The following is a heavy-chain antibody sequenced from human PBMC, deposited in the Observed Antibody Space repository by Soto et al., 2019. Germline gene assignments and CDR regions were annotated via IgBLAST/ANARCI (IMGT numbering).Heavy chain of an antibody. CDR1: GGSISSGGYS. J-gene: IGHJ5*02. V-gene: IGHV4-30-2*01. Sequence: SETLSLTCAVSGGSISSGGYSWSWIRQPPGKGLEWIGYIYHSGSTYYNPSLKSRVTISVDRSKNQFSLKLSSVTAADTAVYYCARVEVVPAAILLFAPWGQGPLVTVSS. D-gene: IGHD2-2*01. CDR3: ARVEVVPAAILLFAP. CDR2: IYHSGST.